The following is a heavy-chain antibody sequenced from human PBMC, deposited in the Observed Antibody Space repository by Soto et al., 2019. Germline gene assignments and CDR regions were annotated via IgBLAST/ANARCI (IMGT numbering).Heavy chain of an antibody. CDR2: INAGNGNT. CDR1: GYIFNNHA. Sequence: EASVKVSCKASGYIFNNHAMHWVRQAPGQRLEWMGWINAGNGNTYYSQNFKDRVTFTRDTIATTVFMELTSLTSEDTAVYYCARDQSGIGYYVDWFDPWGQGTLVTVSS. J-gene: IGHJ5*02. D-gene: IGHD3-10*02. V-gene: IGHV1-3*01. CDR3: ARDQSGIGYYVDWFDP.